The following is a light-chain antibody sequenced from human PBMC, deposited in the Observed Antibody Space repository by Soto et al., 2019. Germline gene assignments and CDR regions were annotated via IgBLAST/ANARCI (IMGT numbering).Light chain of an antibody. CDR1: SSNIGAGYD. J-gene: IGLJ1*01. CDR3: QSHDSSLISYV. CDR2: GNI. Sequence: QSVLSQPPSVSGAPGQRVTISCTGSSSNIGAGYDAHWFQQVPGTAPKLLIYGNINRPSGVPDRFSGSKSGTSASLAITGLQAEDEADYYCQSHDSSLISYVFGTGTKVTVL. V-gene: IGLV1-40*01.